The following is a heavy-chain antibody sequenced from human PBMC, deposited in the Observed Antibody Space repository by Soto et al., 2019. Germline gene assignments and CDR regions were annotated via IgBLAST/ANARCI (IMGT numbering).Heavy chain of an antibody. CDR2: IWYDGSNK. V-gene: IGHV3-33*01. CDR3: ARDPAEQGLGAGGFFDY. Sequence: QVQLVESGGGVVQPGRSLRLSCAASGFTFSSYGMHWVRQAPGKGLEWVAVIWYDGSNKYYADSVKGRFTISRDNSKNTLYLQMNSLGAEDTAVYYCARDPAEQGLGAGGFFDYWGQGTLVTVSS. D-gene: IGHD6-19*01. J-gene: IGHJ4*02. CDR1: GFTFSSYG.